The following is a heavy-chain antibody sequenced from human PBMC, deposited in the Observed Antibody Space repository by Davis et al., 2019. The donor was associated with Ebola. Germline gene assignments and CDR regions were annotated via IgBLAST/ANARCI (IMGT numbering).Heavy chain of an antibody. J-gene: IGHJ6*02. CDR3: ARTRMTTVTPVSYGMDV. Sequence: GESLKISCAASGFTFSSYGMHWVRQAPGKGLEWVAVISYDGSDKYYADSVKGRFTISRDNSKNTLSLQMNSLRAEDTAVYYCARTRMTTVTPVSYGMDVWGQGTTVTVSS. CDR2: ISYDGSDK. D-gene: IGHD4-17*01. CDR1: GFTFSSYG. V-gene: IGHV3-30*19.